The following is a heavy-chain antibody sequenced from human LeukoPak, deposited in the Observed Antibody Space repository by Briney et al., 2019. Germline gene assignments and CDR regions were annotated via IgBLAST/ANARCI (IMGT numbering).Heavy chain of an antibody. CDR2: SNPSGSFI. Sequence: PGGSLRLSCTASGFTFSDYDMGWIRQAPGKGLEWISYSNPSGSFIHYADSVKGRFTVSRDNANNLLYLQMINLRAEDTAVYYCARDHHYGNSGYYEILVYWGGGPLVSVSS. J-gene: IGHJ4*02. CDR3: ARDHHYGNSGYYEILVY. D-gene: IGHD3-22*01. V-gene: IGHV3-11*01. CDR1: GFTFSDYD.